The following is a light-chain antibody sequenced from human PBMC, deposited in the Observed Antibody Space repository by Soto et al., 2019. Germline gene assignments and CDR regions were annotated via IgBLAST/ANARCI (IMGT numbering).Light chain of an antibody. CDR2: GAS. V-gene: IGKV3-20*01. Sequence: EIVMTQSPATLSVSPGERPTLSYRASQSVSSNLAWYKQKPGQAPRLLIYGASTRATGIPDRFSGIGSGTDSTLTIGRLEPDEFALYDCQHYGSSPTFGEGTRLEI. CDR1: QSVSSN. J-gene: IGKJ5*01. CDR3: QHYGSSPT.